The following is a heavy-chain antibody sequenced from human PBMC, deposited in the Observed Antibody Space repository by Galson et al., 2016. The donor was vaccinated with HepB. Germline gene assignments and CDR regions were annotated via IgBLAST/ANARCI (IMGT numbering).Heavy chain of an antibody. CDR1: GFTFYNYA. CDR3: AKGRVRYSRSSDIDY. Sequence: SLRLSCAASGFTFYNYAMDWIRQAPGGGLEWVAAIGGNGSPTYYADSVRGRFSISRDNSKNTLYLQMNSLRAEDTALYYCAKGRVRYSRSSDIDYWGQGTLVAVSS. V-gene: IGHV3-23*01. D-gene: IGHD6-6*01. J-gene: IGHJ4*02. CDR2: IGGNGSPT.